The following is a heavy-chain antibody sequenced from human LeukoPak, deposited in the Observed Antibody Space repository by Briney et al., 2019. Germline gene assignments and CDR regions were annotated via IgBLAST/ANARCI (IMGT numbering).Heavy chain of an antibody. D-gene: IGHD5-24*01. Sequence: SETLSLTCAVYGGSFSGYYWSWIRQPPGKGLEWIGEINHSGSTNYNPSLKSRVTISVDTSKNQLSLKLSSVTAADTAVYYCASGMATITRPFDYWGQGTLVTVSS. CDR3: ASGMATITRPFDY. V-gene: IGHV4-34*01. J-gene: IGHJ4*02. CDR2: INHSGST. CDR1: GGSFSGYY.